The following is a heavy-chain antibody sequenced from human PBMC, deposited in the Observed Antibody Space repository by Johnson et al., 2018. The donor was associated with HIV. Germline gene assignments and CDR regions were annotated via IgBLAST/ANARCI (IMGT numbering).Heavy chain of an antibody. CDR2: ISYDGSNK. J-gene: IGHJ3*02. V-gene: IGHV3-30-3*01. CDR3: ARSGSYGPDAFDI. CDR1: GFTFSSYA. D-gene: IGHD1-26*01. Sequence: QVQLVESGGGVVQPGRSLRLSCAASGFTFSSYAMHWVRQAPGKGLEWVAVISYDGSNKYYADSVKGRFTITRDNSKNTLYLQMNSLRAEDTAVYYCARSGSYGPDAFDIWGQGTMVTVSS.